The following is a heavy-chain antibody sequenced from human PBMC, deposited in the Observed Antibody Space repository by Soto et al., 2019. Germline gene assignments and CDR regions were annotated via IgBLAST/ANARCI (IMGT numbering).Heavy chain of an antibody. CDR3: AKDPHPAYCAGDCFYY. J-gene: IGHJ4*01. CDR2: INGGGGST. CDR1: GFTFSSYT. D-gene: IGHD2-21*01. V-gene: IGHV3-23*01. Sequence: HPGGSLRLSCAASGFTFSSYTMTWVRQAPGKGLEWVSTINGGGGSTYYADSVKGRFTISRDNSKNTLYLQMNSLRAEDTATYYCAKDPHPAYCAGDCFYYWGHGTLVTVAS.